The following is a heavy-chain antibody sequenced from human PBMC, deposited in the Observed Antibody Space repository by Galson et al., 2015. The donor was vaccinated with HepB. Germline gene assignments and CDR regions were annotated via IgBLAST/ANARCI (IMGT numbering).Heavy chain of an antibody. V-gene: IGHV3-74*01. CDR1: GFTFSNYW. D-gene: IGHD3-22*01. CDR3: ARDFIPYYYDSSGYYYVYEVIDY. J-gene: IGHJ4*02. Sequence: SLRLSCAASGFTFSNYWMHWVRQAPGKGLVWVSRINSDGSSTSYADSVKGRFTISRDNAKNTLYLQMNSLRAEDTAVYYCARDFIPYYYDSSGYYYVYEVIDYWGQGTLVTVSS. CDR2: INSDGSST.